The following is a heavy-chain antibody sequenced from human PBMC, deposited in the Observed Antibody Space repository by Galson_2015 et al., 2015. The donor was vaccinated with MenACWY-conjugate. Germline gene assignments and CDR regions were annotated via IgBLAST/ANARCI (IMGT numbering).Heavy chain of an antibody. V-gene: IGHV3-53*01. CDR1: GLSVSYNY. J-gene: IGHJ3*01. CDR3: ASSEYGDLHRGAFDL. Sequence: SLRLSCAASGLSVSYNYMSWVRQAPGKGLKWVSSMFRDGMSDYADSVRGRVTISRDNFQNMLYLQMNSLRVEDTAVYFCASSEYGDLHRGAFDLWGRGTLVTVSS. D-gene: IGHD4-17*01. CDR2: MFRDGMS.